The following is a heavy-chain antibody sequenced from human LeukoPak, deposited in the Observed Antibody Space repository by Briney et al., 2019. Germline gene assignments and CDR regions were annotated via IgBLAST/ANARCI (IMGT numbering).Heavy chain of an antibody. D-gene: IGHD1-26*01. J-gene: IGHJ4*02. CDR3: AKIPIVGPGGY. CDR2: ISYDGGNK. V-gene: IGHV3-30*18. CDR1: GFTFSSYW. Sequence: GGSLRLSCAASGFTFSSYWMNWARQAPGKGLEWVAVISYDGGNKYYADSVKGRFTISRDNSKNTLYLQMNSLRAEDTAVYYCAKIPIVGPGGYWGQGTLVTVSS.